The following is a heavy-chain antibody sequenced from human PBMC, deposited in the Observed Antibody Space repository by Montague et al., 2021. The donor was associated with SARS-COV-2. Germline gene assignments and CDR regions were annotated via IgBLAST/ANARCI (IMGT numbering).Heavy chain of an antibody. CDR3: ATNKYCTLHDCLHGRHYFDH. V-gene: IGHV3-48*03. J-gene: IGHJ4*02. D-gene: IGHD2-8*01. CDR2: ISSSGATI. CDR1: GFDFFNFD. Sequence: SLRVSCAASGFDFFNFDMAWVRQAPGRGLEWISDISSSGATILYADSLKGRFTISRDSIQKSLYLQMNSLRAEDTAVYYCATNKYCTLHDCLHGRHYFDHWGQGTLVTVSS.